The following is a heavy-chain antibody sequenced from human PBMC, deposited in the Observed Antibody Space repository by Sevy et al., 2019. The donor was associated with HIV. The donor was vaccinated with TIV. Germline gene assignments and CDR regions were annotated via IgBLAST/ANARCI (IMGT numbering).Heavy chain of an antibody. CDR3: TRALATADTPEYYFDY. J-gene: IGHJ4*02. CDR2: IRRNSHEPYGGTT. CDR1: GFTFGDYA. Sequence: GGSLRLSCTSSGFTFGDYAMSWFRQAPGTGLEWVAFIRRNSHEPYGGTTEYAASVKGRFTISRDDSKSIAYLQMNSLKTEDTAVYYCTRALATADTPEYYFDYWGQGILVTVSS. D-gene: IGHD5-12*01. V-gene: IGHV3-49*03.